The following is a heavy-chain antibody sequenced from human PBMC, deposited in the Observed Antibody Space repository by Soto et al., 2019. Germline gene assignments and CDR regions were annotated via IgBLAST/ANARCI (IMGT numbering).Heavy chain of an antibody. Sequence: PGGSLRLSCAASGFTFSSYGMHWVRQAPGKGLEWVAVISYDGSNKYYADSVKGRFTISRDNSKNTLYLQMNSLRAEDTAVYYCAKDRDDYGIYYYYGMDVWGQGTTVTVSS. J-gene: IGHJ6*02. CDR2: ISYDGSNK. D-gene: IGHD4-17*01. CDR1: GFTFSSYG. CDR3: AKDRDDYGIYYYYGMDV. V-gene: IGHV3-30*18.